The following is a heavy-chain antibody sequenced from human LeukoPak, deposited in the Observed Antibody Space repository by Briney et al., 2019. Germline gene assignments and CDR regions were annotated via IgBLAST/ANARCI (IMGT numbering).Heavy chain of an antibody. V-gene: IGHV3-21*01. CDR1: GFTFSSYS. Sequence: GGSLRLSCAASGFTFSSYSMNWVRQAPGKGLEWVSSISSSSSYIYYADSVKGRFTISRDNAKNSLYLQMNSLRAEDTAVYYCARVAPLEYYYYYYMDVRGKGATVTVSS. D-gene: IGHD1-1*01. CDR3: ARVAPLEYYYYYYMDV. J-gene: IGHJ6*03. CDR2: ISSSSSYI.